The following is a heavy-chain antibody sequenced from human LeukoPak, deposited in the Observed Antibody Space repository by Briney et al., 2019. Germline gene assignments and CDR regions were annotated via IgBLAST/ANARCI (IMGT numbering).Heavy chain of an antibody. CDR1: GFAFSSYA. J-gene: IGHJ4*02. Sequence: GGSLRLSCAASGFAFSSYAMHWVRQAPGKGLVWVALISYDGSIKSYADSVKGRFTISRDNSKNTLYVQMNSLRTDDTAVYYCARGAYSSGWTTFDYWGQGTLVTVSS. V-gene: IGHV3-30*04. CDR3: ARGAYSSGWTTFDY. D-gene: IGHD6-19*01. CDR2: ISYDGSIK.